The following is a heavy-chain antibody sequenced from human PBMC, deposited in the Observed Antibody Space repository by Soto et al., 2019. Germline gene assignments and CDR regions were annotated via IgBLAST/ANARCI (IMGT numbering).Heavy chain of an antibody. CDR3: ARAYYGSGSYPVDY. Sequence: PGGSLRLSCAASGFTFSSYGMHWVRQAPGKGLEWVAVIWYDGSNKYYADSVKGRFTISRDNSKNTLYLQMNSLRAEDTAVYYCARAYYGSGSYPVDYWGQGTLVTVSS. D-gene: IGHD3-10*01. V-gene: IGHV3-33*01. J-gene: IGHJ4*02. CDR2: IWYDGSNK. CDR1: GFTFSSYG.